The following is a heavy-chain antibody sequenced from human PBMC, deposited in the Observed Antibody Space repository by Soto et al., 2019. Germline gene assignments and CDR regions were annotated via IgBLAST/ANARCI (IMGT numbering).Heavy chain of an antibody. Sequence: GGSLRLSCSASGFIFSESTIYWVRQVPGKGLEAISAVSTSGRSTYYADSVKDRFTISRDNSKNTLFLQMGSLRPEDTAIYYCVKQAHGLDGVAFDYWGQGTQVTV. V-gene: IGHV3-64D*06. J-gene: IGHJ4*02. CDR1: GFIFSEST. D-gene: IGHD2-15*01. CDR2: VSTSGRST. CDR3: VKQAHGLDGVAFDY.